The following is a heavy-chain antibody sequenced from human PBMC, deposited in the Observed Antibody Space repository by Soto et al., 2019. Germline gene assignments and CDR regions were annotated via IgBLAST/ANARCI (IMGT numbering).Heavy chain of an antibody. V-gene: IGHV3-23*01. Sequence: PGGSLRLSCAASGFTFSSYAMSWVRQAPGKGLEWVSAISGSGGSTYYADSVKGRFTISRDNSKNTLYLQMNSLRAEDTAVYYCAKKGPWSYGGDDYYYYYGMEVWGQGTTVTVSS. CDR1: GFTFSSYA. CDR2: ISGSGGST. D-gene: IGHD2-21*01. J-gene: IGHJ6*02. CDR3: AKKGPWSYGGDDYYYYYGMEV.